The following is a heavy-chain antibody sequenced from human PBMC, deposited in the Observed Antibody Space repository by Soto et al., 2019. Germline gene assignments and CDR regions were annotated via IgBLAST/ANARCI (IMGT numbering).Heavy chain of an antibody. J-gene: IGHJ4*02. Sequence: SETLSLTCGVYGASFTSNYWSWVRQPPAKGLEWIGEINHNGLTNYNPSLKSRVTISVDTSKNQFSLKLTSVTAADTAVYYCASARWDYWGQGTLVTVLL. D-gene: IGHD2-15*01. CDR2: INHNGLT. CDR1: GASFTSNY. V-gene: IGHV4-34*01. CDR3: ASARWDY.